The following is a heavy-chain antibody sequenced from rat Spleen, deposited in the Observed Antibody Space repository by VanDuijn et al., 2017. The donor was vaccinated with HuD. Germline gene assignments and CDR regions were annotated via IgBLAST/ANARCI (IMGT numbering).Heavy chain of an antibody. CDR2: ISYDGSST. CDR3: ARHVGAY. V-gene: IGHV5-29*01. CDR1: GFTFSDYY. Sequence: EVQLVESDGGLVQPGRSLKLSCAASGFTFSDYYMAWVRQAPTKGLEWVATISYDGSSTYYRDSVKGRFTISRDNAKSTLYLQMDSLRSEDTATYYCARHVGAYWGQGTLVTVSS. J-gene: IGHJ3*01.